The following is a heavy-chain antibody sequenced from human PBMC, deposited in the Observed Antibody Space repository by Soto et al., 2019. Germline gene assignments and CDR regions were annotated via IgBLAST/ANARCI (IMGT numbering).Heavy chain of an antibody. CDR1: GFTFSSYA. CDR3: AKDNGFYGGNSPNDY. D-gene: IGHD4-17*01. V-gene: IGHV3-23*01. CDR2: ISGSGGST. Sequence: EVQLLESGGGLVQPGGSLRLSCAASGFTFSSYAMSWVRQAPGKGLEWVSAISGSGGSTYYADSVKGRFTISRDNSKNTRDLQMNILRAEDTAVYYCAKDNGFYGGNSPNDYWGQGTLVTVSS. J-gene: IGHJ4*02.